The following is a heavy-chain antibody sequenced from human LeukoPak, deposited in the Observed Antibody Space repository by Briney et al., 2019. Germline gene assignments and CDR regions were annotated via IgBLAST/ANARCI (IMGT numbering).Heavy chain of an antibody. Sequence: GGSLRLSCAGSGFTLSNYGMSWVRQAPGKGLEWVSSISGSGFNTFYSDSVKGRFTISRDNPKNTLYLQMNSLRAEDTAVYYCAKDSSHGDLHLRDFDYWGQGTLVTVSS. CDR1: GFTLSNYG. J-gene: IGHJ4*02. V-gene: IGHV3-23*01. CDR2: ISGSGFNT. CDR3: AKDSSHGDLHLRDFDY. D-gene: IGHD4-17*01.